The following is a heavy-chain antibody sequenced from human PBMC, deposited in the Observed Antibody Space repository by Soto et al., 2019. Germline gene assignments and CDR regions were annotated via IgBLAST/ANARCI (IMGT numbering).Heavy chain of an antibody. CDR3: ARGLILWYGELSRRADHHYYMDV. D-gene: IGHD3-10*01. J-gene: IGHJ6*03. CDR2: INDSGST. V-gene: IGHV4-34*01. Sequence: QVQLQQWSAGLLKPSETLSLTCAVYGGSFSGYYWSWIRQPPGKGLEWIGEINDSGSTNYNPSLKSRVTISVDTSKNQFSLKLSSVTAADKAVYYCARGLILWYGELSRRADHHYYMDVWAKGTTVTVSS. CDR1: GGSFSGYY.